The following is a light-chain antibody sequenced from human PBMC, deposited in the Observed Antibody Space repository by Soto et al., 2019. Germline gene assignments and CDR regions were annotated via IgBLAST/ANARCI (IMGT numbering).Light chain of an antibody. CDR2: GAS. V-gene: IGKV3-20*01. Sequence: EIVMKQSPATLSVSPGERATLSCRASQSVSSSSFSWYQQKPGQAPRLLLVGASSRATGMSDRFGGSGSVSDIALSLSRLETAGFALYFCQQFGDSPVSTVGPGTQVDIK. J-gene: IGKJ3*01. CDR3: QQFGDSPVST. CDR1: QSVSSSS.